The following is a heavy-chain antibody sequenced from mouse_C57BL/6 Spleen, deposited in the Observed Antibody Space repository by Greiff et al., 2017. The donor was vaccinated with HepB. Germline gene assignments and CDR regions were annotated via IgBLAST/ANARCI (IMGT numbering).Heavy chain of an antibody. CDR1: GYTFTSYW. J-gene: IGHJ4*01. D-gene: IGHD2-3*01. V-gene: IGHV1-59*01. CDR3: ARGRLLSYAMDY. Sequence: QVQLQQPGAELVRPGTSVKLSCKASGYTFTSYWMHWVKQRPGQGLEWIGVIDPSDSYTNYNQKFKGKATLTVDTSSSTAYMQLSSLTSEDSAVYYCARGRLLSYAMDYWGQGTSVTVSS. CDR2: IDPSDSYT.